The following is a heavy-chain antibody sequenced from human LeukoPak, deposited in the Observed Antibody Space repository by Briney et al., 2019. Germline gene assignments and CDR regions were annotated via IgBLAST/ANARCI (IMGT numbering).Heavy chain of an antibody. CDR3: ARDQSSSFDY. V-gene: IGHV1-2*02. CDR2: INPNSGGT. Sequence: ASVKVSCKASGYTFTGYYIHWVRQAPGQGLEWMGWINPNSGGTNYAQKFQGRVTMTRDTSITTAYVELSRLRSDDTAVYYCARDQSSSFDYWGQGTLVTVSS. D-gene: IGHD6-6*01. J-gene: IGHJ4*02. CDR1: GYTFTGYY.